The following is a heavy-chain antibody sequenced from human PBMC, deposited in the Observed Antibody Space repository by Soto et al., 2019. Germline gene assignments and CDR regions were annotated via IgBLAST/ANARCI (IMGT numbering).Heavy chain of an antibody. CDR1: GGSVSSYS. CDR3: ASSPPAMVAPNI. J-gene: IGHJ4*02. V-gene: IGHV4-59*02. D-gene: IGHD5-18*01. CDR2: VYYSGST. Sequence: PSETLPLTCTVSGGSVSSYSWTWVRQPPGKGLEWIGYVYYSGSTHYNPSLKSRVTISLDTSKNQFSLKLTSVTAADTAMYFCASSPPAMVAPNIWGQGTLVTVSS.